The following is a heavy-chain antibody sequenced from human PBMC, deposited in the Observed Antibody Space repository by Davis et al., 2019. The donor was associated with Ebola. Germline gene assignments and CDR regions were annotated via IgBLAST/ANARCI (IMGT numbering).Heavy chain of an antibody. J-gene: IGHJ4*02. CDR2: INPSGGST. CDR1: GYTFTSYY. V-gene: IGHV1-46*01. CDR3: ARDPGNYFYGSGSLDY. Sequence: AASVKVSCKPSGYTFTSYYMHWVRQAPGQGLEWMGIINPSGGSTSYAQKLQGRVTMTTDTSTSTAYMELRSLRSDDTAVYYCARDPGNYFYGSGSLDYWGQGTLVTVSS. D-gene: IGHD3-10*01.